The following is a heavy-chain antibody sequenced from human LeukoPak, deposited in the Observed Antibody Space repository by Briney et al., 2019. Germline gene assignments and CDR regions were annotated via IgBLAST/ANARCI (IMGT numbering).Heavy chain of an antibody. V-gene: IGHV3-21*01. J-gene: IGHJ6*03. CDR2: ISRGSSYR. Sequence: GGSLRLSCAASGFTFSIYSLNWVRQAPGKGLEWVSFISRGSSYRYYADSVKGRFTISRDNAKNSLYLQMNSLRAEDTAVYYCARDRGRDGYNRPPYYYYYYYMDVWGKGTTVTVSS. CDR1: GFTFSIYS. D-gene: IGHD5-24*01. CDR3: ARDRGRDGYNRPPYYYYYYYMDV.